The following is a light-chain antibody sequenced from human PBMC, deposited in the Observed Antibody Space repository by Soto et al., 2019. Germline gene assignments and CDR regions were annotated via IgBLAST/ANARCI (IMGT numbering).Light chain of an antibody. CDR2: YDS. V-gene: IGLV3-21*04. J-gene: IGLJ1*01. CDR1: NIGSKS. CDR3: QVWDSSSDHYV. Sequence: SYELTQPPSVSVAPGKTARLTCGGNNIGSKSVHWYQQKPGQAPVLVIYYDSDRPSGIPERFSGSNSGNTATLTISRVEAGDEADYYCQVWDSSSDHYVFGTGTQLTVL.